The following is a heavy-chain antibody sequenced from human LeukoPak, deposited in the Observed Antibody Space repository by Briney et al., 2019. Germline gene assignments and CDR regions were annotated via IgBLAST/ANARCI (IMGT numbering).Heavy chain of an antibody. CDR1: GGSISSSSYY. D-gene: IGHD2-15*01. J-gene: IGHJ3*02. CDR2: IYYSGST. Sequence: SSETLSLTCTVSGGSISSSSYYWGWIRQPPGKGLEWIGSIYYSGSTYYNPSLKSRVTISVDTSKNQFSLKLSSVTAADTAVYYCARLGLGYCSGGGCYPGAFDIWGQGTMVTVSS. CDR3: ARLGLGYCSGGGCYPGAFDI. V-gene: IGHV4-39*01.